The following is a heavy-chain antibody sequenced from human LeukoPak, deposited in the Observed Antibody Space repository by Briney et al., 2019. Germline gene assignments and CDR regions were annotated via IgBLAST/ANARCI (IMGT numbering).Heavy chain of an antibody. CDR1: GGTFSSYA. Sequence: SVKVSCKASGGTFSSYAISWVRQDHGQGLEWMGGIIPIFGTANYAQKFQGRVTITADESTSTAYMELSSLRSEDTAVYYCARGAVGQPFDYWGQGTLVTVSS. CDR2: IIPIFGTA. J-gene: IGHJ4*02. CDR3: ARGAVGQPFDY. D-gene: IGHD6-13*01. V-gene: IGHV1-69*01.